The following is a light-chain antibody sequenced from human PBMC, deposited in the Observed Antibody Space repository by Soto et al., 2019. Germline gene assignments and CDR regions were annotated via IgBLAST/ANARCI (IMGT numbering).Light chain of an antibody. CDR3: QQYQTYAT. V-gene: IGKV1-5*01. J-gene: IGKJ5*01. Sequence: IQMTDSPSTLSGXLGXIVXXXXRASQTISSWLAWYQQKPGKAPKALIYDASRLGSGVPSRFSGSGSGTEFTLTISSLQPDDFATYYCQQYQTYATFGQGTRLEIK. CDR1: QTISSW. CDR2: DAS.